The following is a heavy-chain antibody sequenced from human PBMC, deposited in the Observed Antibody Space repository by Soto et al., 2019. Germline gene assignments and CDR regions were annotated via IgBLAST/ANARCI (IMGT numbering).Heavy chain of an antibody. CDR3: ARVGTGEIWYFDL. J-gene: IGHJ2*01. CDR2: IKQDGSEK. V-gene: IGHV3-7*03. D-gene: IGHD7-27*01. Sequence: GGSLRLSCAPSGFTFSSYWMSWVRPAPGKGLEWVANIKQDGSEKYYVDSVKGRFTISRDNAKNSLYLQMNSLRAEDTAVYYCARVGTGEIWYFDLWGRGTLVTVSS. CDR1: GFTFSSYW.